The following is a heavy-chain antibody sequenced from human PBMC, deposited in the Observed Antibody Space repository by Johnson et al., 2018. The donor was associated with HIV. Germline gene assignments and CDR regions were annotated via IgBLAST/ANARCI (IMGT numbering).Heavy chain of an antibody. D-gene: IGHD1-26*01. V-gene: IGHV3-33*01. CDR2: RWYDGSNE. CDR3: ARGSLSGSPDI. Sequence: QVQLVESGGGVVQPGRSLRLSCAASGFTFSSYGMHWVRQAPGKGLEWVAVRWYDGSNEDYADSVKGRFTISRHNSKNTLYMQMNSLRAEDTAVYYCARGSLSGSPDIWGQGTMVTVSS. CDR1: GFTFSSYG. J-gene: IGHJ3*02.